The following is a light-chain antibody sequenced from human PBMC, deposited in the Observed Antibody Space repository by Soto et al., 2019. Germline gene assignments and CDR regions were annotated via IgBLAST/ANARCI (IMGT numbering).Light chain of an antibody. CDR1: QTISSW. CDR2: KAS. V-gene: IGKV1-5*03. CDR3: QHYNSHSEA. J-gene: IGKJ1*01. Sequence: EIQMTKYTSTLSGSVGDIVTIACRASQTISSWLAWYPQKPGKAPKLLIYKASTLKSGVPSRFSGSGSGTEFTLTISSLHPDDFATYYCQHYNSHSEAFGQGTKV.